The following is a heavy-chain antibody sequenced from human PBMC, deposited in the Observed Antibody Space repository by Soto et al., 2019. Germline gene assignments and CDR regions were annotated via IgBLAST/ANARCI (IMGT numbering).Heavy chain of an antibody. CDR2: LSGSGGTT. Sequence: GGSLRLSCAASGFTFSSYAMSWVRQAPGKGLEWVSTLSGSGGTTYYADSVKGRFTISRDNSKSTLFLQMNSLRAEDTAIYYCAKNPHFDFWSGYYSYLDSWGQGTLVTVSS. CDR3: AKNPHFDFWSGYYSYLDS. V-gene: IGHV3-23*01. J-gene: IGHJ4*02. CDR1: GFTFSSYA. D-gene: IGHD3-3*01.